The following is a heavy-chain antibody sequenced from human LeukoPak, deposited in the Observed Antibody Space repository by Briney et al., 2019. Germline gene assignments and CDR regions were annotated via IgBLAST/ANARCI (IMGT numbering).Heavy chain of an antibody. D-gene: IGHD5-24*01. Sequence: PSDTLSLTCAVYGESLNYYYWSWIRPSPGKGLEWIGDIFDGKTINYNPSLKSRVTISAVTSSQQFSLNLKSVTAADRAVYFCASGAWATRLNSWAQGALVIVSS. J-gene: IGHJ4*02. CDR1: GESLNYYY. CDR3: ASGAWATRLNS. V-gene: IGHV4-34*12. CDR2: IFDGKTI.